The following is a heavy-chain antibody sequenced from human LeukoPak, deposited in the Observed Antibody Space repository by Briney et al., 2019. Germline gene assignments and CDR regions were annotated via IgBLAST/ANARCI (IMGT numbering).Heavy chain of an antibody. J-gene: IGHJ6*03. CDR2: IYPGDSDT. CDR1: GYSFTSYW. V-gene: IGHV5-51*01. Sequence: GESLKISCKGSGYSFTSYWIGWVRQMPGKGLGWMGIIYPGDSDTRYSPSFQGQVTISADKSISTAYLQWSSLKASDTAMYYCARHYLTDYYYYYMDVWGKGTTVTVSS. CDR3: ARHYLTDYYYYYMDV.